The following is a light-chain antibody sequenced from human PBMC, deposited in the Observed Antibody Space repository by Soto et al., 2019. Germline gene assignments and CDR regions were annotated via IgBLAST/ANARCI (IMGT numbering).Light chain of an antibody. CDR3: QQRSNWPSIT. J-gene: IGKJ5*01. CDR1: QSVSSY. CDR2: GAS. Sequence: EIVMTQSPATLSVSPGERATLYCRASQSVSSYLAWYQQKPGQAPRLLIYGASTRATGIPDRFSGSGSGTDFTLTISRLEPEDFAVYYCQQRSNWPSITFGQGTRLEIK. V-gene: IGKV3-11*01.